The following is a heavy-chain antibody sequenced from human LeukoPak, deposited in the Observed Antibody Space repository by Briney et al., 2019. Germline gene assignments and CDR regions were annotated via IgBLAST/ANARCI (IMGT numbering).Heavy chain of an antibody. Sequence: PSETLSLTCTVSGGSLSSSSYYWGWIRQPPGKGLEWIGSIYYSGSTYYNPSLKSRVTISVDTSKNQFSLKLSSVTAADTAVYYCARPVAYCGGDCYSGDAFDIWGQGTMVTVSS. J-gene: IGHJ3*02. V-gene: IGHV4-39*01. CDR2: IYYSGST. D-gene: IGHD2-21*01. CDR1: GGSLSSSSYY. CDR3: ARPVAYCGGDCYSGDAFDI.